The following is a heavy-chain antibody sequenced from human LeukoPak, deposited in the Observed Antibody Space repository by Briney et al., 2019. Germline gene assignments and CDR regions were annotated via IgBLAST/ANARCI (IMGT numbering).Heavy chain of an antibody. CDR2: IYENGGTT. J-gene: IGHJ4*02. D-gene: IGHD4-23*01. V-gene: IGHV3-23*01. CDR3: AKDFGRGGNFYYYFDY. Sequence: GGSLRLSCVGSGFTFRSHAMSWVRQAPEKGLEFVSGIYENGGTTYYADSVKGRFSISRDNSKNTLYLQMDSLRGEDTAVYYCAKDFGRGGNFYYYFDYWGQGTLVTVSS. CDR1: GFTFRSHA.